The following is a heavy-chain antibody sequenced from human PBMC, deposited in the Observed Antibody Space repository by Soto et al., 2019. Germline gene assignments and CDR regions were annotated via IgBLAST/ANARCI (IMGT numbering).Heavy chain of an antibody. Sequence: PGGSLRLSCAASGFTFSVHQMSWFRLAPGRGLEWVSCISDSGGAVHYADSVKGRFTISRDNAKNLLFLQMTGLRGEDTATYYCVRDYDTNPYWFFDLWGRGTLVTVSS. CDR3: VRDYDTNPYWFFDL. CDR2: ISDSGGAV. CDR1: GFTFSVHQ. J-gene: IGHJ2*01. D-gene: IGHD5-12*01. V-gene: IGHV3-48*03.